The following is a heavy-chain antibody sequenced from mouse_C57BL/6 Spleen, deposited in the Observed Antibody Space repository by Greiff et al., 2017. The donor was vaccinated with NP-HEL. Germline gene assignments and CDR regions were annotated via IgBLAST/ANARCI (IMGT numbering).Heavy chain of an antibody. CDR1: GYAFSSSW. Sequence: VQLQQSGPELVKPGASVKISCKASGYAFSSSWMNWVKQRPGKGLEWIGRIYPGDGDTNYNGKFKGKATLTADKSSSTAYMQLSSLTSEDSAVYFCAGGSSGYDWFAYWGQGTLVTVSA. CDR2: IYPGDGDT. J-gene: IGHJ3*01. CDR3: AGGSSGYDWFAY. D-gene: IGHD3-2*02. V-gene: IGHV1-82*01.